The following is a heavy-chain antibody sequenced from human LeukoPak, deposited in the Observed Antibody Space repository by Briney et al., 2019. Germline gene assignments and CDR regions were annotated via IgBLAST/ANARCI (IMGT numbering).Heavy chain of an antibody. CDR1: GGSISSYY. Sequence: PSETLSLTCTVSGGSISSYYWSWIRQPPGKGLEWIGYIYYSGSTNYNPSLKSRVTISVDTSKNQFSLKLSSVTAADTAVYYCARRSGQLAQDYYYYGMDVWGQGTTVTVSS. CDR2: IYYSGST. CDR3: ARRSGQLAQDYYYYGMDV. V-gene: IGHV4-59*08. D-gene: IGHD6-6*01. J-gene: IGHJ6*02.